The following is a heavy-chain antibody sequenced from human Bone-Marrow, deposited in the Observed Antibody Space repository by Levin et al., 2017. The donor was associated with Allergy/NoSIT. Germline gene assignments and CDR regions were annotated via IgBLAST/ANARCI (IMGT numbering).Heavy chain of an antibody. V-gene: IGHV3-30*18. CDR2: ISYDGSNK. J-gene: IGHJ4*02. D-gene: IGHD3-3*01. CDR1: GFTFSSYG. Sequence: GGSLRLSCAASGFTFSSYGMHWVRQAPGKGLEWVAVISYDGSNKYYADSVKGRFTISRDNSKNTLYLQMNSLRAEDTAVYYCAKDLGGGRVIILGDNIDYWGQGTLVTVSS. CDR3: AKDLGGGRVIILGDNIDY.